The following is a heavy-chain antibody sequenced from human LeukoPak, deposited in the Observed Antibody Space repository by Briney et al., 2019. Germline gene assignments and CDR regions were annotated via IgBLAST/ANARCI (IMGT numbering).Heavy chain of an antibody. CDR1: GGRFGNYD. Sequence: SVKVSCKASGGRFGNYDLNWVRQAPGQRFEWMGAITPLYGASNYAQKFQGRLTIVADESTGTGYMELRSLASEDTAVYYCAADSHTSGFDYWAQGTLVTVSS. CDR2: ITPLYGAS. CDR3: AADSHTSGFDY. V-gene: IGHV1-69*13. J-gene: IGHJ4*02. D-gene: IGHD1-1*01.